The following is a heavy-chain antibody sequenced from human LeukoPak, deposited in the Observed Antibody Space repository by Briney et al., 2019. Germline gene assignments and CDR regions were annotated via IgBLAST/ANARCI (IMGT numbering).Heavy chain of an antibody. D-gene: IGHD3-9*01. CDR3: ARERSYYDILTGYIDY. J-gene: IGHJ4*02. V-gene: IGHV3-48*03. CDR2: ISSSGSTI. CDR1: GFTLSSYE. Sequence: GGSLRLSCAASGFTLSSYEMNWVRQAPGKGLEWVSYISSSGSTIYYADSVKGRFTISRDNAKNSLYLQMNSLRAEDTAVYYCARERSYYDILTGYIDYWGQGTLVTVSS.